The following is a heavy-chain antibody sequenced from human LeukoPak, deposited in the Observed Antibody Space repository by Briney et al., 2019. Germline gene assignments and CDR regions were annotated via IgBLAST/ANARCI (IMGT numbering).Heavy chain of an antibody. CDR3: AKDLIMGTIGDFAY. CDR2: ISGSGGST. Sequence: PGGSLRLSCTASGFTFSSYAMRWVRQAPGKGLEWVSVISGSGGSTYYADSVKGRFTISRDNSKNTLYLQLNSLRAEDTAVYYCAKDLIMGTIGDFAYWGQGTLVTVSS. CDR1: GFTFSSYA. D-gene: IGHD4-17*01. J-gene: IGHJ4*02. V-gene: IGHV3-23*01.